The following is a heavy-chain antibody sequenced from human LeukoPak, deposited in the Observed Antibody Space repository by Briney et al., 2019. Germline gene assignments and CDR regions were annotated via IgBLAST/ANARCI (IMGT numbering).Heavy chain of an antibody. V-gene: IGHV1-18*04. CDR2: INVYNGNT. CDR3: ATDTGYSGYEAPDN. D-gene: IGHD5-12*01. J-gene: IGHJ4*02. CDR1: GYTFSNYG. Sequence: GASVKVSCKTSGYTFSNYGISWVRQAPGQGLEWMGWINVYNGNTRYAQKFQGRLTVNTDTSTSTAFMELESLRPDDTAVYYCATDTGYSGYEAPDNWGQGTQVTVSS.